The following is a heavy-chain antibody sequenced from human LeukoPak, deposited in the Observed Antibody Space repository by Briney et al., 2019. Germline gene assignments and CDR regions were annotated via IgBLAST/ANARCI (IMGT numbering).Heavy chain of an antibody. D-gene: IGHD1-26*01. J-gene: IGHJ4*02. CDR2: INHSGST. V-gene: IGHV4-34*01. CDR3: ARDTTGY. Sequence: SETLSLTCAVYGGSFSGYYWSWIRQPPGKGLEWIGEINHSGSTNYNPSLKSRVTISVDTSKNQFSLKLSSVTAADTAVYYCARDTTGYRGQGTLVTVSS. CDR1: GGSFSGYY.